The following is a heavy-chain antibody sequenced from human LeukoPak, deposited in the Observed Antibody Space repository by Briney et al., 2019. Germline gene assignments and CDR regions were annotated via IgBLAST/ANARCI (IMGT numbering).Heavy chain of an antibody. J-gene: IGHJ6*02. CDR3: ASAKGIAAAGTRSIYYYGMDV. CDR1: GVPVSSNC. V-gene: IGHV3-66*01. Sequence: GGSLRLSCAASGVPVSSNCKSWVRQAPGQGLGWVWVIYNGGSTYYADAVNGRFTISRDNSKNTLYLQMNSLRAEDTAVYYCASAKGIAAAGTRSIYYYGMDVWGQGTTVTVSS. CDR2: IYNGGST. D-gene: IGHD6-13*01.